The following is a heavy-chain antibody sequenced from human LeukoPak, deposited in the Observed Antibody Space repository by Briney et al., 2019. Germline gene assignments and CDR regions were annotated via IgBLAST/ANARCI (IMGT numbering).Heavy chain of an antibody. Sequence: SETLSLTCAVYGESFSGYSWSWIRQPPGKGLEWIGYIYHSGSTYYNPSLKSRVTISVDRSKNQFSLKLSSVTAADTAVYYCARVGASYAPDYWGQGTLVTVSS. J-gene: IGHJ4*02. CDR2: IYHSGST. CDR3: ARVGASYAPDY. CDR1: GESFSGYS. D-gene: IGHD1-26*01. V-gene: IGHV4-30-2*01.